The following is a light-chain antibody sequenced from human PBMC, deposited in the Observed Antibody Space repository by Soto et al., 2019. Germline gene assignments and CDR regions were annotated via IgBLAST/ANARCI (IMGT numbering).Light chain of an antibody. CDR3: SSYTSSSSLVV. Sequence: QSALTQPASVSGSPGQSITISCTGTSSDVGGYNYVSWYQQHPGKAPKLMIYDVSHRPSGVSNRFSGSKSGNTASLTSSGRQAEDDADYYCSSYTSSSSLVVFGGGTKLTVL. J-gene: IGLJ2*01. V-gene: IGLV2-14*01. CDR1: SSDVGGYNY. CDR2: DVS.